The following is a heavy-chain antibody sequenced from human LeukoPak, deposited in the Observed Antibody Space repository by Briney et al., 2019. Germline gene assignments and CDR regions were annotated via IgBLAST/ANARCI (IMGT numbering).Heavy chain of an antibody. J-gene: IGHJ4*02. D-gene: IGHD3-10*01. CDR2: IRYDGSNK. CDR1: GFTFSIYG. V-gene: IGHV3-30*02. Sequence: GGSLRLSCAASGFTFSIYGMYWVRQAPGKGLEWVAFIRYDGSNKYYADSVKGRFTITRENAKNSLYLQMNSLRAEDTAVYYCARGEYGSGSYHIDYWGQGTLVTVSS. CDR3: ARGEYGSGSYHIDY.